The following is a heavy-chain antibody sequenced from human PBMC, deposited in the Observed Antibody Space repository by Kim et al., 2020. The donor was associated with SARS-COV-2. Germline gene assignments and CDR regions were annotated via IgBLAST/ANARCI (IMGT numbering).Heavy chain of an antibody. D-gene: IGHD2-21*01. CDR2: ISYDGNNK. V-gene: IGHV3-30*18. CDR3: AKDHGDVVGYYYSGMDV. J-gene: IGHJ6*02. Sequence: GGSLRLSCAASGFTFSSYGMHWVRQAPGKGLEWVAVISYDGNNKYSADSVKGRFTISRDNFKNTLYLQVNSLRAEDTAVYYCAKDHGDVVGYYYSGMDVWGQGTTVTVSS. CDR1: GFTFSSYG.